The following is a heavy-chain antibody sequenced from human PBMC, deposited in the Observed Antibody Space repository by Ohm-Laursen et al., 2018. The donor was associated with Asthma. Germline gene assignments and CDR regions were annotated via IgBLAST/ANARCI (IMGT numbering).Heavy chain of an antibody. CDR1: GFTFSSYA. J-gene: IGHJ6*02. Sequence: SLRLSCAASGFTFSSYAMSWVRQAPGKGLECVSAIIGSGADTYYADSVKGRFTISRDNSKNTLCLQMNTLRAEDTAVYYCARETATGSQNIHYYDLDVWGQGTTVIVSS. V-gene: IGHV3-23*01. CDR2: IIGSGADT. D-gene: IGHD2-15*01. CDR3: ARETATGSQNIHYYDLDV.